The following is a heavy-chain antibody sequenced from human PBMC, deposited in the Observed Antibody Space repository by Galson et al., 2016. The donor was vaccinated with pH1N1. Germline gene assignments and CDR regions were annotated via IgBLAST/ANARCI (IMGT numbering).Heavy chain of an antibody. CDR1: GDSISSGHSC. V-gene: IGHV4-31*03. Sequence: TLSLTCTISGDSISSGHSCWTWIRQRPGKGLEWVGCIDYSGATYYNSSLKSRLAISLDTSKSHFSLKLTSVTAADTAFYFCARRFFEYLEGLPSDAFDIWGQGTMVTVSS. CDR3: ARRFFEYLEGLPSDAFDI. D-gene: IGHD3-3*01. J-gene: IGHJ3*02. CDR2: IDYSGAT.